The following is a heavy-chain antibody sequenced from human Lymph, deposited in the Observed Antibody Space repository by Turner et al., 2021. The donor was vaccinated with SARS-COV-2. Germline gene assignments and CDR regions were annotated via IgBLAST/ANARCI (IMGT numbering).Heavy chain of an antibody. CDR2: IYSGGST. V-gene: IGHV3-53*01. Sequence: EVELVEYGGGVIEPGGYLRPACAASGLTVSSNYMVWVRQAREKGLEWVSVIYSGGSTYYADSVKGRFTISSDNSENTLYLQVNILRAEDTAVYYCARDLYYYGMDVWGQGTTVTVSS. CDR3: ARDLYYYGMDV. CDR1: GLTVSSNY. J-gene: IGHJ6*02.